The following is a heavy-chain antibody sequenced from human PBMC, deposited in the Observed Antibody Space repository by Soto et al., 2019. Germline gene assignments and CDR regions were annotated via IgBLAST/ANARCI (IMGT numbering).Heavy chain of an antibody. CDR1: GYTFTGYY. J-gene: IGHJ3*02. Sequence: ASVKVSCKASGYTFTGYYMHWVRQAPGQGLEWMGIINPSGGSTSYAQKFQGRVTMTRDTSTSTVYMELSSLRSEDTAVYYCARVGDGYNYRGTVGDAFDIWGQGTMVTVSS. CDR3: ARVGDGYNYRGTVGDAFDI. CDR2: INPSGGST. V-gene: IGHV1-46*01. D-gene: IGHD5-12*01.